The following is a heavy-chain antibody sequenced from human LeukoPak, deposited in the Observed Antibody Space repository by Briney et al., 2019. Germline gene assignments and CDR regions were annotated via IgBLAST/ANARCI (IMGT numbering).Heavy chain of an antibody. Sequence: PSETLSLTCAVYGGSFSGYYWSWIRQPPGKGPEWIGEINHSGSTNYNPSLKSRVTVSVDTSKNQFSLKLSSVTAADTAVYYCARQGKYSSGVFDYWGQGTLVTVSS. CDR3: ARQGKYSSGVFDY. CDR2: INHSGST. J-gene: IGHJ4*02. D-gene: IGHD6-19*01. V-gene: IGHV4-34*01. CDR1: GGSFSGYY.